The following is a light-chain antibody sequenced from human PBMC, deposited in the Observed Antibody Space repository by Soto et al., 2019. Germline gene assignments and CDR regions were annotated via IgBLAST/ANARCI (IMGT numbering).Light chain of an antibody. CDR3: LQDYNRPYT. CDR2: APS. V-gene: IGKV1-6*01. J-gene: IGKJ2*01. Sequence: AIQMTQSPSSLSASVGDRVTITCRASQDIRNDLGWYQQRPGKPPKVLIYAPSNLQSGVPPRFSGSGSGTDFALTITSLQPEDFATYYCLQDYNRPYTFGLGTKLEF. CDR1: QDIRND.